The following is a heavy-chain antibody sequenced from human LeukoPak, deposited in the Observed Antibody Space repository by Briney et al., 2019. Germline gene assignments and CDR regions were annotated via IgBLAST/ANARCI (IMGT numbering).Heavy chain of an antibody. CDR3: ARHQGVVVDPFDY. CDR1: GSSISSSSYY. Sequence: PSETLSLTCTVSGSSISSSSYYWGWIRQPPGKGLEWIGSIYYSGSTYYNPSLKSRVTISVDTSKNQFSLKLSSVTAADTAVYYCARHQGVVVDPFDYWGQGTLVTVSS. D-gene: IGHD3-22*01. CDR2: IYYSGST. J-gene: IGHJ4*02. V-gene: IGHV4-39*01.